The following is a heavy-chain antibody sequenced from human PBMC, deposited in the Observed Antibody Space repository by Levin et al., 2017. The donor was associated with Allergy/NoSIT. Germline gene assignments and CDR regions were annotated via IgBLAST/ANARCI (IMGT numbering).Heavy chain of an antibody. Sequence: GASVKVSCKASGFTFTIYDIHWVRQAPGQGLEWVGRLNPNTGGTDSAQKFMGRVTMTRDTSTTTAFMALTRLRPDDTAIYYCARETIAAPPYNWFDTWGQGALVTVSS. CDR1: GFTFTIYD. V-gene: IGHV1-2*06. CDR3: ARETIAAPPYNWFDT. CDR2: LNPNTGGT. J-gene: IGHJ5*02. D-gene: IGHD6-13*01.